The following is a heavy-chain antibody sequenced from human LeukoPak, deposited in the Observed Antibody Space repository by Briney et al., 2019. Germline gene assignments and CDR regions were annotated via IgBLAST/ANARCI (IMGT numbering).Heavy chain of an antibody. J-gene: IGHJ4*02. D-gene: IGHD1-26*01. CDR3: ARDGRRRAVGATSPLFDY. V-gene: IGHV3-23*01. CDR1: GFTFSNYA. Sequence: QPGESLRLSCAASGFTFSNYAMTWVRQVPGKGLEWISGISVGVGTTYYADSVKGRFIISRDNAKNSLYLQMNSLRAEDTAVYYCARDGRRRAVGATSPLFDYWGQGTLVTVSS. CDR2: ISVGVGTT.